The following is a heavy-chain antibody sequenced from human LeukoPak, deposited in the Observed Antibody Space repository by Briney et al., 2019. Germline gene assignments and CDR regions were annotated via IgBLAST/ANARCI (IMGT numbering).Heavy chain of an antibody. D-gene: IGHD6-13*01. CDR1: GGTFSSYA. Sequence: SVKVSCKASGGTFSSYAISWVRQAPGQGPEWMGGIIPIFGTANYAQKFQGRVTITADKSTSTAYMELSSLRSEDTAVYYCARDYSEQLVLSYWGQGTLVTVSS. CDR2: IIPIFGTA. J-gene: IGHJ4*02. V-gene: IGHV1-69*06. CDR3: ARDYSEQLVLSY.